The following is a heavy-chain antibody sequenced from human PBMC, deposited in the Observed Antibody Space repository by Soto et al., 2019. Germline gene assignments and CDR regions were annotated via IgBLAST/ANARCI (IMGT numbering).Heavy chain of an antibody. Sequence: PGGSLRLSCAASGFTFSGSAMHWVRQASGKGLEWVGRIRSKANSYATAYAASVKGRFTISRDDSKNTAYLQMNSLKTEDTAVYYCTRPGSYGSGSYYNRFSFNDYWGQGTLVTVSS. J-gene: IGHJ4*02. V-gene: IGHV3-73*01. CDR2: IRSKANSYAT. CDR1: GFTFSGSA. D-gene: IGHD3-10*01. CDR3: TRPGSYGSGSYYNRFSFNDY.